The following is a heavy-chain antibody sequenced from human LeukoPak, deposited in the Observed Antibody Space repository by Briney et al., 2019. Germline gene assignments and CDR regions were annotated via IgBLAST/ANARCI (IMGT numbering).Heavy chain of an antibody. J-gene: IGHJ6*03. CDR3: ARGQYQLLSYSYYYYYMDV. V-gene: IGHV1-69*13. CDR1: GGTFSSYA. Sequence: ASVKVSCKASGGTFSSYAISWVRQAPGQGLEWMGGIIPIFGTANYAQKFQGRVTITADESTSTAYMELSSLRSEDTAVYYCARGQYQLLSYSYYYYYMDVWGKGTTVTVSS. D-gene: IGHD2-2*01. CDR2: IIPIFGTA.